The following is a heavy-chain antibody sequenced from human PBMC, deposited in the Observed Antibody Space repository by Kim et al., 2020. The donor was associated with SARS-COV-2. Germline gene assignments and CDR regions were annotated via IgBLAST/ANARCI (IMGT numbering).Heavy chain of an antibody. J-gene: IGHJ4*02. D-gene: IGHD2-15*01. CDR3: ARQARGYCSGGSCYRGYFDY. V-gene: IGHV5-51*01. Sequence: GESLKISCKGSGYSFTSYWIGWVRQMPGKGLEWMGIIYPGDSDTRYSPSFQGQVTISADKSISTAYLQWSSLKASDTAMYYCARQARGYCSGGSCYRGYFDYWGQGTLVTVSS. CDR1: GYSFTSYW. CDR2: IYPGDSDT.